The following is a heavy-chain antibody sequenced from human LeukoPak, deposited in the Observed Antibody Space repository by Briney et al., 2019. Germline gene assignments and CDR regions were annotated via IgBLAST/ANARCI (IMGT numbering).Heavy chain of an antibody. CDR1: GGSFSGYY. V-gene: IGHV4-34*01. CDR2: INHSGST. Sequence: ASETLSLTCAVYGGSFSGYYSSWIRQPPGKGLEWIGEINHSGSTNYSPSLKSRVTISVDTSKNQFSLKLSSVTAADTAVYYCATEGYRSGGSCYVSGMDVTGPRTTVTVSS. J-gene: IGHJ6*02. D-gene: IGHD2-15*01. CDR3: ATEGYRSGGSCYVSGMDV.